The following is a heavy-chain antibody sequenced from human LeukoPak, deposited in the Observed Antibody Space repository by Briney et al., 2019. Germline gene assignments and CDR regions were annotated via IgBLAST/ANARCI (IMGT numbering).Heavy chain of an antibody. CDR2: IHYSGST. CDR3: ARGQYSGYF. J-gene: IGHJ4*02. Sequence: SETLSLTCTVSGGSITSYYWSWIRQPPGKGLEWIGYIHYSGSTNYTPSLKSRVTISVDTSKNQFSLKLTSVTAADTAVYYCARGQYSGYFWGQGTLVTASS. CDR1: GGSITSYY. D-gene: IGHD5-12*01. V-gene: IGHV4-59*01.